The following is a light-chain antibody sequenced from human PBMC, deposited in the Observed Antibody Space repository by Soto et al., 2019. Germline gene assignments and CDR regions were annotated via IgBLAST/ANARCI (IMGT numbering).Light chain of an antibody. J-gene: IGLJ2*01. Sequence: QSALTQPRSVSGSPGQSVAISCTGSSSDVGSNNYVSWYQHHPGKAPKLMTYDVSKRPPGVPDRFSGSKSGNTATLTISGLQAEDDADHYCGSYGGSSTLAVFGGGTKVTVL. CDR1: SSDVGSNNY. V-gene: IGLV2-11*01. CDR2: DVS. CDR3: GSYGGSSTLAV.